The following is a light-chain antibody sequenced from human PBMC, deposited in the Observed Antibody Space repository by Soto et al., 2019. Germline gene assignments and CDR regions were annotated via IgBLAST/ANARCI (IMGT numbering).Light chain of an antibody. V-gene: IGKV3-20*01. CDR2: GAT. CDR3: QQYGRSPPEFT. Sequence: EIVLMQSPGTLSLSPGERATLSCRASQSISSNYLAWYQQKPGQAPRLLIYGATFRASGIPDRFSGSGSGTDFTLTINRLEPEDFAVYYCQQYGRSPPEFTFGPGTKVDIK. J-gene: IGKJ3*01. CDR1: QSISSNY.